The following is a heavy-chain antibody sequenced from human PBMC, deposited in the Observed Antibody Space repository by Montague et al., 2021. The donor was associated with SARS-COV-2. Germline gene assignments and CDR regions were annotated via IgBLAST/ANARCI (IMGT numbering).Heavy chain of an antibody. J-gene: IGHJ3*02. D-gene: IGHD3-22*01. CDR1: GGSISSSSYY. CDR3: ARLPYFYGSTHAFDI. Sequence: SEILSLTCTVSGGSISSSSYYWGWIRQPPGKGLEWIGNIFYSGSTYYNTSLKSRVTISVDTSKNQFSLRLSSVTAADTAVYYCARLPYFYGSTHAFDIWGQGTMVTVSS. CDR2: IFYSGST. V-gene: IGHV4-39*01.